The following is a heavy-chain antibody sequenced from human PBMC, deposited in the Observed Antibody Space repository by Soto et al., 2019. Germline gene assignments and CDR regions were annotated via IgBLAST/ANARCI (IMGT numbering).Heavy chain of an antibody. CDR1: GFTFSSFP. J-gene: IGHJ4*02. D-gene: IGHD6-19*01. Sequence: QVQLVESGGGVVQLGRSLRLSCAASGFTFSSFPMHWVRQAPGKGLEWVAVISYDGSNKYYADSVKGRFTISRDNSKNTLYLQINSLRAEDTAVYYCARGQWLGPFDYWGQGTLVTVSS. CDR2: ISYDGSNK. V-gene: IGHV3-30-3*01. CDR3: ARGQWLGPFDY.